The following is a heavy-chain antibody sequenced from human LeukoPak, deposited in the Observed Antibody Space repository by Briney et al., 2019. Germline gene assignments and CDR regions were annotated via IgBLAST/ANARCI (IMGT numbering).Heavy chain of an antibody. D-gene: IGHD2-2*01. J-gene: IGHJ3*02. CDR3: ARVNKARHHLLQPAASPKAPFDI. Sequence: ASVKVSCKASGYTFTSYGISWVRQAPGQGLEWMGWISAYNGNTNYAQKLQGRVTMTTDTSTSTAYMELRSLRSDDTAVYYCARVNKARHHLLQPAASPKAPFDIWGQGTMVTVSS. CDR2: ISAYNGNT. CDR1: GYTFTSYG. V-gene: IGHV1-18*01.